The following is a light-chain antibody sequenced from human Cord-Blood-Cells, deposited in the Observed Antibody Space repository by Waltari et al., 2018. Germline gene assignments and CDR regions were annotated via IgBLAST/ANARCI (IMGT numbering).Light chain of an antibody. Sequence: DIQMTQSPSTLSASVGDRVTITCRASQSISSWLAWYQQKPGKAPKLLIYKASSLESGVPSRFRGSVSGTEFTLTISSLQPDDFATYYCQQYNSYSRTFGQGTKVEIK. CDR2: KAS. CDR3: QQYNSYSRT. J-gene: IGKJ1*01. V-gene: IGKV1-5*03. CDR1: QSISSW.